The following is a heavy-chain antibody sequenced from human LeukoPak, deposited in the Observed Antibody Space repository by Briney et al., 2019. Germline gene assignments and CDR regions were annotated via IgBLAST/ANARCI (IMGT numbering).Heavy chain of an antibody. V-gene: IGHV3-66*01. CDR3: ARAGAYHFDN. D-gene: IGHD3-16*01. CDR2: IYSGGST. CDR1: GFTVSSNY. J-gene: IGHJ4*02. Sequence: GGSLRLSCAASGFTVSSNYMTWVRQAPGKGLEWVSVIYSGGSTYYADSVKGRFTISRDNSNNTLDLQMNSLRAEDTAGYYCARAGAYHFDNWGQGTLVTVSS.